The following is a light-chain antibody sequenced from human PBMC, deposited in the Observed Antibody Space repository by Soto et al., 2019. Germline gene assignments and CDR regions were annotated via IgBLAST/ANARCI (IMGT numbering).Light chain of an antibody. V-gene: IGKV1-27*01. J-gene: IGKJ3*01. CDR1: QGIRNF. CDR2: AAS. Sequence: DIQMTQSPTSLSASVGDRVTITCQASQGIRNFVAWYQQKPGKAPKLLIYAASTLQSGVPSRFSGSGSGTDFTLTVNTLEPEDVATYSCQKYSSLPVFSHRTKVEIK. CDR3: QKYSSLPV.